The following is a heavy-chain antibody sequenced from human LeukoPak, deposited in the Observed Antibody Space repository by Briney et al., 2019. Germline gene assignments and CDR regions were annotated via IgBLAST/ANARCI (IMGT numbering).Heavy chain of an antibody. J-gene: IGHJ4*02. V-gene: IGHV3-23*01. Sequence: GRSLRLSCAASGFTFSSYAMSWVRQAPGKGLEWVSAISGSGGSTYYADSVKGRFTISRDNSKNTLYLQMNSLRAEDTAVYYCAKDLGYDSSGYSDYWGQGTLVTVSS. CDR3: AKDLGYDSSGYSDY. CDR1: GFTFSSYA. D-gene: IGHD3-22*01. CDR2: ISGSGGST.